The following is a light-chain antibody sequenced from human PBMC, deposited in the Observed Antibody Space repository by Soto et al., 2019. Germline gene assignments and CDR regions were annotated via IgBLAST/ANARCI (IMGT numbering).Light chain of an antibody. CDR2: GAS. CDR3: QQYVSSPWA. J-gene: IGKJ1*01. Sequence: EIVLAQSPGTLSLSPGERATLSCRASQSVTNSFLAWYQQKPGQAPRLLIYGASRRATGIPDRFTGSGSGTDFTLTISRLEHDDFAVYYCQQYVSSPWAFGQGTKVDIK. V-gene: IGKV3-20*01. CDR1: QSVTNSF.